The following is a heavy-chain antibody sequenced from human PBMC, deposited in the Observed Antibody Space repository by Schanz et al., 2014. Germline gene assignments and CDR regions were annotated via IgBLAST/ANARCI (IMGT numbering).Heavy chain of an antibody. V-gene: IGHV1-69*04. CDR2: IIPVLAIA. D-gene: IGHD5-18*01. CDR3: ARGPAQGYSYGHNIGAYGYGMDV. CDR1: GYTFSDYG. Sequence: QVQLVQSGAEVKKPGASVKVSCKTSGYTFSDYGITWVRQAPGQGLEWMGRIIPVLAIADYAQEFQGRVTITADRSTSTASMELSSLRSEDTTVYYCARGPAQGYSYGHNIGAYGYGMDVWGQGTTVTVSS. J-gene: IGHJ6*02.